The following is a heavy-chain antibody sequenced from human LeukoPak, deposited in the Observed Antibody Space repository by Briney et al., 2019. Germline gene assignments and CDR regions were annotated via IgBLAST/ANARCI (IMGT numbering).Heavy chain of an antibody. J-gene: IGHJ4*02. CDR2: ISGRGSST. CDR3: AKALWGSGPQPFDY. CDR1: GFTFSSYG. V-gene: IGHV3-23*01. Sequence: GGSLRLSCAASGFTFSSYGMYWVRQAPGKGLEWVSAISGRGSSTYYADSVKGRFTISRDNSKNTLFLQMNSLRGEDTAVYYCAKALWGSGPQPFDYWGQGTLVTVSS. D-gene: IGHD3-16*01.